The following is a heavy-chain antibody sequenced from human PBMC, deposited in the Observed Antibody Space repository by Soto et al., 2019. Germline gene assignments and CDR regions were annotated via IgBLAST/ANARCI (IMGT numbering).Heavy chain of an antibody. D-gene: IGHD3-3*01. CDR3: AKDPPTITGNPVWSDP. CDR1: GFAFSDSA. Sequence: GGSLRLSCAASGFAFSDSAMSWVRQAPGKGLGCVAAINSGGGNTYYADSVRGRVTISRDKSKNTLCLQLNNVRADDTAVYYCAKDPPTITGNPVWSDPWGQGTLVTVSS. V-gene: IGHV3-23*01. J-gene: IGHJ5*02. CDR2: INSGGGNT.